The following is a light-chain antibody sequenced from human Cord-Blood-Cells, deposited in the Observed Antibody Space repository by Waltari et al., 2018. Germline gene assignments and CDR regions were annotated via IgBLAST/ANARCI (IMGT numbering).Light chain of an antibody. CDR3: QAWDSSTNWV. Sequence: SYELTQPPSVSVSPGQTASITCPGDKLGDKYARWYQQKPGQSPVLVIYQDSKRPSGIPERFSGSNSGNTATLTISGTQAMDEADYYCQAWDSSTNWVFGGGTKLTVL. J-gene: IGLJ3*02. CDR2: QDS. V-gene: IGLV3-1*01. CDR1: KLGDKY.